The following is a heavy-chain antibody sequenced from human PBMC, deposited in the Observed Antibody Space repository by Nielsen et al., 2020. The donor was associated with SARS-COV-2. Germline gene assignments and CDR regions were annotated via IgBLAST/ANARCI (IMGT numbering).Heavy chain of an antibody. CDR1: GFTFSNYG. Sequence: GGSLRLSCAASGFTFSNYGMHWVRQAPGKGLDWVAVMSYDGSDKYYGDSVQGRFTISRDNYKNTLFLHMSRLRADDTALYYCAKAGGKNAGGIIDYWGPGTLVTVSS. CDR3: AKAGGKNAGGIIDY. CDR2: MSYDGSDK. J-gene: IGHJ4*02. V-gene: IGHV3-30*18. D-gene: IGHD3-16*01.